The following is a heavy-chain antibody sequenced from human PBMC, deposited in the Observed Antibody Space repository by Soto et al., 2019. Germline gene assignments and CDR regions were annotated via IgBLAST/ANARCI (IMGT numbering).Heavy chain of an antibody. CDR3: ARVAADGQWYWFDP. J-gene: IGHJ5*02. CDR2: IYYSGST. CDR1: GGSISSSSYY. V-gene: IGHV4-39*01. Sequence: SETLSLTCTVSGGSISSSSYYWGWIRQPPGKGLEWIGSIYYSGSTYYNPSLKSRVTISVDTSKNQFSLKLSSVTAADTAVYYCARVAADGQWYWFDPCGQGTLVTVSS. D-gene: IGHD6-13*01.